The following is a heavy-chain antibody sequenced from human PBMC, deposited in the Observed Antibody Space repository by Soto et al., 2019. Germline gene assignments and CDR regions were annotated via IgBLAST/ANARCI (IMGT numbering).Heavy chain of an antibody. CDR1: GFAFSSHA. J-gene: IGHJ4*02. V-gene: IGHV3-33*01. D-gene: IGHD2-15*01. Sequence: QEQLVESGGGVVQPGESLRLSGPASGFAFSSHAMHWVRQAPGKGLEWVAVIWSDGGNQLYADSVKGRFTISRDNSKNTLHLQMSSIRDGDTAVYYCVRDRVAVAATGVISWGQGNVVTVSS. CDR3: VRDRVAVAATGVIS. CDR2: IWSDGGNQ.